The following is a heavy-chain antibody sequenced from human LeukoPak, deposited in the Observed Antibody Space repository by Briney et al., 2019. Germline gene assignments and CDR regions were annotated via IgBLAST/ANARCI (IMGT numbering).Heavy chain of an antibody. CDR2: ISWNSGSI. J-gene: IGHJ4*02. D-gene: IGHD4-17*01. CDR3: ARDYSTVTTFFDY. V-gene: IGHV3-9*01. CDR1: GFTVSSNS. Sequence: SGGSLRLSCTVSGFTVSSNSMSWVRQAPGKGLEWVSGISWNSGSIGYADSVKGRFTISRDNAKNSLYLQMNSLRAEDTAVYYCARDYSTVTTFFDYWGQGTLVTVSS.